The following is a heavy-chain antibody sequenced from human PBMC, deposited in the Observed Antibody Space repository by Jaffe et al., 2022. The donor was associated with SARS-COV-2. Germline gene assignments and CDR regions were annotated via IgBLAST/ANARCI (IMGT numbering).Heavy chain of an antibody. CDR3: ARDEPEYYDSSGYAGYYGMDV. J-gene: IGHJ6*02. D-gene: IGHD3-22*01. CDR1: GFTFSSYA. V-gene: IGHV3-30-3*01. Sequence: QVQLVESGGGVVQPGRSLRLSCAASGFTFSSYAMHWVRQAPGKGLEWVAVISYDGSNKYYADSVKGRFTISRDNSKNTLYLQMNSLRAEDTAVYYCARDEPEYYDSSGYAGYYGMDVWGQGTTVTVSS. CDR2: ISYDGSNK.